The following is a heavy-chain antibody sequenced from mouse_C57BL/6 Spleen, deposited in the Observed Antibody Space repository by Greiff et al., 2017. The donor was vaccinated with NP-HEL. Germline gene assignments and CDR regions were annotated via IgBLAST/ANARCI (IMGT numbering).Heavy chain of an antibody. CDR1: GFTFSSYG. Sequence: EVKLMESGGDLVKPGGSLKLSCAASGFTFSSYGMSWVRQTPDKRLEWVATISSGGSYTYYPDSVKGRFTISRDNAKNTLYLQMSSLKSEDTAMYYCARHYDYLYYFDYWGQGTTLTVSS. V-gene: IGHV5-6*01. CDR3: ARHYDYLYYFDY. CDR2: ISSGGSYT. J-gene: IGHJ2*01. D-gene: IGHD2-4*01.